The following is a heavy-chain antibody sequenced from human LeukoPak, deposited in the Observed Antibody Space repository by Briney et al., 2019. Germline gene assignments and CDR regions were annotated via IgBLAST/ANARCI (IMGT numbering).Heavy chain of an antibody. Sequence: SETLSLTCAVYGESMIGHYWTWTRQPPGKRLEWIGEIHHSGDTNSNPSLKNPVTMSIDMSKNQFSLKVKSVTAADTAVYYCVRATADGSGRAYDHWAQGNLVPVSS. J-gene: IGHJ4*02. CDR3: VRATADGSGRAYDH. CDR2: IHHSGDT. CDR1: GESMIGHY. D-gene: IGHD3-10*01. V-gene: IGHV4-34*01.